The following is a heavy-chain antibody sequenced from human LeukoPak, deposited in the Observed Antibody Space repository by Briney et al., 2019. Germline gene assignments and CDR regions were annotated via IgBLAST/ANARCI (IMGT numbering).Heavy chain of an antibody. J-gene: IGHJ4*02. V-gene: IGHV3-21*01. CDR1: GFTFSSYS. CDR3: ARSIAVATACDY. Sequence: GGSLRLSCAASGFTFSSYSMNWVRQAPGKGLEWVSSISSSSSYIYYADSVKGRFTISRDNAKNSLYLQMNSLRAEDTAVYYCARSIAVATACDYWGQGTLVTVSS. CDR2: ISSSSSYI. D-gene: IGHD6-19*01.